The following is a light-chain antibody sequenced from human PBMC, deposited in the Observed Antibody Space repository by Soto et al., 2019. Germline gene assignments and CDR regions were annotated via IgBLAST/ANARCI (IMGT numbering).Light chain of an antibody. J-gene: IGLJ2*01. Sequence: QSALTQPASVSGSPGQSITISCTGTSSDVGAYNYVSWYQQHPGKAPKLMIYEVSNRPSGVSNRFSGSKAGNTASLTISGLQPEDESDYYCSSYTTTSTLVFGGGTKLTAL. CDR1: SSDVGAYNY. V-gene: IGLV2-14*01. CDR3: SSYTTTSTLV. CDR2: EVS.